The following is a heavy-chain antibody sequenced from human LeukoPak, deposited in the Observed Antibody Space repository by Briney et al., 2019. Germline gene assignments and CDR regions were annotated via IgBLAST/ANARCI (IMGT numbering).Heavy chain of an antibody. CDR1: GFTFSDHY. CDR2: TRNKANSYTT. Sequence: GGSLRLSCAASGFTFSDHYMDWVRQAPGKGLEWVGRTRNKANSYTTEYAASVKGRFTISRDDSKNSLYLQMNSLKTEDTAVYYCAREVTGYSYGPNWFDPWGQGTLVTVSS. CDR3: AREVTGYSYGPNWFDP. D-gene: IGHD5-18*01. J-gene: IGHJ5*02. V-gene: IGHV3-72*01.